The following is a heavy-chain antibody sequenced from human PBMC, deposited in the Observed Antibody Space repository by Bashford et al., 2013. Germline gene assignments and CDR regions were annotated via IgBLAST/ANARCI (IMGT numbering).Heavy chain of an antibody. CDR2: INPTGAST. CDR3: ARDKAYFYGSGSYGQFDY. J-gene: IGHJ4*02. V-gene: IGHV1-46*04. CDR1: GYTFTSFS. Sequence: PSVKVRPARHLGYTFTSFSLHWVRQAPGQGLEWVGIINPTGASTTYAQKLQDRVTLTRDTSTSTVYMELSGLRSEDTAVYYCARDKAYFYGSGSYGQFDYWGQGTLVTVSS. D-gene: IGHD3-10*01.